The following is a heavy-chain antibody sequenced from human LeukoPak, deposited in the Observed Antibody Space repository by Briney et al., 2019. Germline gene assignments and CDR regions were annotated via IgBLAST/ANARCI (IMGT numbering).Heavy chain of an antibody. D-gene: IGHD3-16*02. CDR3: ASLQAYDYVWGSYRQENWFDP. CDR2: INPNSGGT. V-gene: IGHV1-2*06. Sequence: ASVKVSCKASGYTSTGYYMHWVRQAPGQGREWMGRINPNSGGTNYAQKFQGRVTMTRDTSISTAYMELSRLRSDDTAVYYCASLQAYDYVWGSYRQENWFDPWGQGTLVTVSS. J-gene: IGHJ5*02. CDR1: GYTSTGYY.